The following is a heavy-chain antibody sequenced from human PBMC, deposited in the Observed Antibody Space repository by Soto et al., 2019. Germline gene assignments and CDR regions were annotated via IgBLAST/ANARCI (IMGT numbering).Heavy chain of an antibody. Sequence: HVQPVESGGGWVNPGGSLRLSCAASGFTLGDYYMSWIRQPQGKGLEWISYISTTSRYTNYADSVKGRFTISRDNAKNSLYLQMDILRAEDTAVYYCARDLLDYFGQHYFDYWGRGTLVTVSS. D-gene: IGHD2-15*01. CDR2: ISTTSRYT. CDR3: ARDLLDYFGQHYFDY. V-gene: IGHV3-11*05. CDR1: GFTLGDYY. J-gene: IGHJ4*02.